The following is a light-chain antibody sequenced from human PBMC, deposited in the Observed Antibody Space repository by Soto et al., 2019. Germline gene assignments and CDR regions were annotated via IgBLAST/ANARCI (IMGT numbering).Light chain of an antibody. V-gene: IGKV1-39*01. CDR3: QQSYSIPFT. CDR2: ASS. CDR1: QSISSY. Sequence: DIQMTQSPSSLSASVGDRVTITCRTSQSISSYLNWYQLKPGKAPKLLIYASSYLQSGVPSRFSGSGSVTDFTLTISSLLAEDFAIYYCQQSYSIPFTFGGGTKVEIK. J-gene: IGKJ4*01.